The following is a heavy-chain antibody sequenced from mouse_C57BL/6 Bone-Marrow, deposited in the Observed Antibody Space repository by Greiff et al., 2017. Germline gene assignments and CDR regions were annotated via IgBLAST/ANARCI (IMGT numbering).Heavy chain of an antibody. CDR3: ARRTYYYGSSYSRDYFDY. CDR2: LAPSDSYT. D-gene: IGHD1-1*01. V-gene: IGHV1-69*01. CDR1: GYTFTSYW. Sequence: QVQLQQPGAELVMPGASVKLSCKASGYTFTSYWMHWVKQRPGQGLEWIGELAPSDSYTNYNQKFKGKSTLTVDKSSSTAYMQLSSLTSEDSAVYYCARRTYYYGSSYSRDYFDYWGQGTTLTVSS. J-gene: IGHJ2*01.